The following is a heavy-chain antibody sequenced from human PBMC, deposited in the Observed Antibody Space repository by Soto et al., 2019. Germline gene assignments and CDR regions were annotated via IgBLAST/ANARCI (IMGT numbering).Heavy chain of an antibody. CDR2: IWYGVSNK. Sequence: ESGGGVVHPGRSLSLSGAASGSTFRSYGMHWVRQAPGKGLGRVAGIWYGVSNKYYADSVNGRFTISRDNSKNTQYLQMNCLRAKNTTVYYSASYGGSRAAHDRNVPFDYWGQGTLVTVSS. CDR1: GSTFRSYG. V-gene: IGHV3-33*01. CDR3: ASYGGSRAAHDRNVPFDY. D-gene: IGHD6-6*01. J-gene: IGHJ4*02.